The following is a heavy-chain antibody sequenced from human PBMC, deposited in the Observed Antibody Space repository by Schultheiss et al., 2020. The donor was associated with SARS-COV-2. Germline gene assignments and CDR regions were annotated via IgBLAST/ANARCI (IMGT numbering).Heavy chain of an antibody. Sequence: GESLKISCAASGFTVSSNYMSWVRQAPGKGLEWVSVIYSGGSTYYADSVKGRFTISRDNSKNTLYLQMNSLRAEDTAVYYCARDLSDLLWSPHEFDYWGQGTLVTVSS. J-gene: IGHJ4*02. CDR3: ARDLSDLLWSPHEFDY. D-gene: IGHD3-10*01. CDR2: IYSGGST. CDR1: GFTVSSNY. V-gene: IGHV3-53*05.